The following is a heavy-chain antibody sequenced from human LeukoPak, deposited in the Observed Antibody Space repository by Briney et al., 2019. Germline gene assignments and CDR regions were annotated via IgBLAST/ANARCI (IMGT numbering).Heavy chain of an antibody. V-gene: IGHV1-2*02. J-gene: IGHJ3*02. CDR1: GYTFTGYY. CDR3: AREGGYSYADDAFDI. CDR2: INPNSGGT. Sequence: ASVKVSCKASGYTFTGYYMHWVRQAPGQGLEWMGWINPNSGGTNYAQKFQGRVTMTRDTSISTAYMELSRLRSDDTAVYYCAREGGYSYADDAFDIWGQGTMVTVSS. D-gene: IGHD5-18*01.